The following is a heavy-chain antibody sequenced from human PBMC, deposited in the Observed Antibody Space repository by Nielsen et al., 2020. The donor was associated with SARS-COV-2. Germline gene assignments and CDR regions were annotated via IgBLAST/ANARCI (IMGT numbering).Heavy chain of an antibody. CDR1: GGSISSSSYY. CDR3: ARESGLDTTDN. Sequence: GSLRLSCTVSGGSISSSSYYWGWIRQPPGKGLEWIGSIYYSGSTYYNPSLKSRVTISMDASKNQFSLKMSSVTAADTAVYYCARESGLDTTDNWGQGVLVTVSS. D-gene: IGHD3/OR15-3a*01. J-gene: IGHJ4*02. CDR2: IYYSGST. V-gene: IGHV4-39*07.